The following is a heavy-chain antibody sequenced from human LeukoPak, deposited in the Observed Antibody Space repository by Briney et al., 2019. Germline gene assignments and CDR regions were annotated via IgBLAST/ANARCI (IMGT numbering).Heavy chain of an antibody. CDR3: ARRTYYYSLGSPIWGFDP. CDR1: GGSISSSSYY. J-gene: IGHJ5*02. CDR2: IYYSGST. D-gene: IGHD3-10*01. Sequence: KPSETLSLTCTVSGGSISSSSYYWGWIRQPPGKGLEWIGYIYYSGSTYYNPSLKSRVTMSVDTSKNQFSLMMSSVTAADTAVYYCARRTYYYSLGSPIWGFDPWGQGTLVTVSS. V-gene: IGHV4-39*07.